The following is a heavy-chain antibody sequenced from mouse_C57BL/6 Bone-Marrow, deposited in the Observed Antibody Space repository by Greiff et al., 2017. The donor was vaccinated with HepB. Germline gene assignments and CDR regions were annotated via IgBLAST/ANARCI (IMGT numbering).Heavy chain of an antibody. CDR3: AREHTTVVAPYFDY. Sequence: VKLQQPGAELVKPGASVKMSCKASGYTFTSYWITWVKQRPGQGLEWIGDIYPGSGSTNYNEKFKSKATLTVDTSSSTAYMQLSSLTSEDSAVYYCAREHTTVVAPYFDYWGQGTTLTVSS. CDR1: GYTFTSYW. J-gene: IGHJ2*01. D-gene: IGHD1-1*01. CDR2: IYPGSGST. V-gene: IGHV1-55*01.